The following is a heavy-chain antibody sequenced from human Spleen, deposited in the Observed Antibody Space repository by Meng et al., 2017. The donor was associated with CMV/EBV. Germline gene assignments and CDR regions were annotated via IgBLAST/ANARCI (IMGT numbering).Heavy chain of an antibody. D-gene: IGHD2/OR15-2a*01. J-gene: IGHJ6*02. Sequence: GGSLRLSCAASGFIFTDYYMSWFRQAPGKGLEWVSSIRSSSNYIYYADSVKGRFTISRDNAKSSVYLQMNSLRAEDTAVYYCASREDINPFLYYGMDVWGQGTTVTVSS. CDR3: ASREDINPFLYYGMDV. V-gene: IGHV3-11*06. CDR2: IRSSSNYI. CDR1: GFIFTDYY.